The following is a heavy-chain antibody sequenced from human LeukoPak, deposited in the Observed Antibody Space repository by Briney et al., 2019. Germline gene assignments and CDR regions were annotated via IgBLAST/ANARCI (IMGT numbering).Heavy chain of an antibody. CDR1: GFTFSSYS. V-gene: IGHV3-21*01. J-gene: IGHJ4*02. D-gene: IGHD3-3*01. CDR2: ISSSSSYI. CDR3: ARDLGGHYDFWSGWGPFDY. Sequence: GGSLRLSCAASGFTFSSYSMNWVRQAPGKGLEWVSSISSSSSYIYYADSVKGRFTISRDNAKNSLYLQMNSLRAEDTAVYYYARDLGGHYDFWSGWGPFDYWGQGTLVTVSS.